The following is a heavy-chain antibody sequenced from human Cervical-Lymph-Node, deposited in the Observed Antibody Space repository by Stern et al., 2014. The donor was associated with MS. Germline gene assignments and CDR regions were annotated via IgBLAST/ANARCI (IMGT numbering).Heavy chain of an antibody. Sequence: QVQLVQSGAEVKKPGASVKVSCKASGYTFTSYAMHWVRQAPGQRLEWMGWINAGNGNTKYSQKFQGRVTITRDTSASTAYMELSSLRSEDTAVYYCARDRIAARNWFDPWGQGTLVTVSS. V-gene: IGHV1-3*01. CDR1: GYTFTSYA. CDR3: ARDRIAARNWFDP. D-gene: IGHD6-6*01. J-gene: IGHJ5*02. CDR2: INAGNGNT.